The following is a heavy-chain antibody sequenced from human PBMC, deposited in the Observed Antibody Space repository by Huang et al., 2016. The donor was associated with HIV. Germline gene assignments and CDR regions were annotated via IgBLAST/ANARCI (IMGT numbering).Heavy chain of an antibody. CDR3: ARDTTTVAGLDF. CDR1: GFTFRDHP. J-gene: IGHJ4*02. Sequence: QVQLVESGGGVVQPGRSLRLSCAVSGFTFRDHPMHWVRQAPGKGLGWVEVISVDGRNKLYADFVRGRFTISRDNSKNILYLQLNSLTPADTSIYYCARDTTTVAGLDFWGQGALVTVSS. D-gene: IGHD6-19*01. CDR2: ISVDGRNK. V-gene: IGHV3-30*14.